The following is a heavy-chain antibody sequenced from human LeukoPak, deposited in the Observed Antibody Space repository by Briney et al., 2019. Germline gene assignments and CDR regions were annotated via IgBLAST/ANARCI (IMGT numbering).Heavy chain of an antibody. CDR2: IRYDGSKK. CDR3: AKVARLGGNSFYYYMDV. Sequence: GGSLRLPCAASGFTFSSYGFHWVRQAPGKGLEWVSFIRYDGSKKFYTDSVKGRFNISGDNSKNTLYLQMNSLRVEDTAVYYCAKVARLGGNSFYYYMDVWGKGTTVTISS. D-gene: IGHD3-16*01. CDR1: GFTFSSYG. V-gene: IGHV3-30*02. J-gene: IGHJ6*03.